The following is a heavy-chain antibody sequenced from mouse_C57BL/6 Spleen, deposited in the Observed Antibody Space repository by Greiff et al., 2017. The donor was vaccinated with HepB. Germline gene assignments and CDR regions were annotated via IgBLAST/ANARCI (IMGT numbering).Heavy chain of an antibody. V-gene: IGHV5-9-1*02. CDR3: TRAPYGSSHDY. J-gene: IGHJ2*01. D-gene: IGHD1-1*01. CDR1: GFTFSSYA. CDR2: ISSGGDYI. Sequence: EVMLVESGEGLVKPGGSLKLSCAASGFTFSSYAMSWVRQTPEKRLEWVAYISSGGDYIYYADTVKGRFTISRDNARNTLYLQMSSLKSEDTAMYYCTRAPYGSSHDYWGQGTTLTVSS.